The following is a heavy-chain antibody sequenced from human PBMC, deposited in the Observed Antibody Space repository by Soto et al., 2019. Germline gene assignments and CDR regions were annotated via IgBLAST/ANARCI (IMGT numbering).Heavy chain of an antibody. J-gene: IGHJ6*02. CDR1: GLTFSSYG. CDR2: IWYDGSNK. CDR3: ARALSGYVGGMDV. Sequence: QVQLVESGGGVVQPGRSLRLSCAASGLTFSSYGMHWVRQAPGKGLEWVAVIWYDGSNKYYADSVKGRFTISRDNSKNTLYLQMNSLRAEDTAVYYCARALSGYVGGMDVWGQGTTVTVSS. D-gene: IGHD5-12*01. V-gene: IGHV3-33*01.